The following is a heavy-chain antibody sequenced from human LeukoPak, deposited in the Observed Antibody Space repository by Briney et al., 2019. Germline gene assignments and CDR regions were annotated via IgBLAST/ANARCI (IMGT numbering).Heavy chain of an antibody. Sequence: SETLSLTCTVSGDSISSSSYYWGWIRQPPGKGLEWIGSIYYRGSTYYNPSLKSRVTMSVDTSKNQFSLKLSSVTAADTAVYYCAREGRYKFHWFDPWGQGTLVTVSS. V-gene: IGHV4-39*07. CDR2: IYYRGST. D-gene: IGHD3-16*02. J-gene: IGHJ5*02. CDR1: GDSISSSSYY. CDR3: AREGRYKFHWFDP.